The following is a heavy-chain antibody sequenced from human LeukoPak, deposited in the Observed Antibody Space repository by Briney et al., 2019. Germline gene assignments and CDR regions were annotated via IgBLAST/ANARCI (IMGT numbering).Heavy chain of an antibody. CDR3: AKGWRFRAGMGDYYYYMDV. D-gene: IGHD3-10*01. V-gene: IGHV3-48*01. CDR1: GFTFSSYS. J-gene: IGHJ6*03. CDR2: ISSSSSTI. Sequence: GGSLRLSCAASGFTFSSYSMNWVRQAPGKGLEWVSYISSSSSTIYYADSVKGRFTISRDNSKNTLYLQMNSLRAEDTAVYYCAKGWRFRAGMGDYYYYMDVWGKGTTVTVSS.